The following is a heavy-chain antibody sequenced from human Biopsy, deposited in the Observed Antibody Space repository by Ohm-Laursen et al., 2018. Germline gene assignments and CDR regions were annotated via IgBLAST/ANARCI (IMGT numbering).Heavy chain of an antibody. CDR2: ASYSGYT. J-gene: IGHJ3*02. V-gene: IGHV4-59*08. D-gene: IGHD3-22*01. CDR1: DDSIRNFY. CDR3: GRREVVITHDAFDT. Sequence: SETLSLTCTASDDSIRNFYWTWIRQPPGQGLEWIGHASYSGYTNYNPSLKSRVTILVDTSKNQFSLKLNSVTAADTAVYYCGRREVVITHDAFDTWGQGTMVTVSS.